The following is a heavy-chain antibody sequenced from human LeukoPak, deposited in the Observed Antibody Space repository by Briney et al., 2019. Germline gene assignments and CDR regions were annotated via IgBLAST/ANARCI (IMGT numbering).Heavy chain of an antibody. V-gene: IGHV3-30*02. D-gene: IGHD3-3*01. Sequence: GGSLRLSCAASRFTFSSYGMHWIRQAPGKGLELVAFIRYDGSNKYYADSVKGRFTISRDNSKNTLYLQMNSLRAEDTAVYYCAKTAEFGRYFDYWGQGTLVTVSS. CDR2: IRYDGSNK. J-gene: IGHJ4*02. CDR3: AKTAEFGRYFDY. CDR1: RFTFSSYG.